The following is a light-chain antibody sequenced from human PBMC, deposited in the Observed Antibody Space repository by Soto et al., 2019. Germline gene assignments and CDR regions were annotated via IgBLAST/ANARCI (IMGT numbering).Light chain of an antibody. CDR1: QSVSSN. J-gene: IGKJ1*01. CDR2: GAS. Sequence: EIGITQSPATLSVSPGERATLSCRASQSVSSNLAWYQQKPGQAPRLLINGASTRATGIPARFSGSGSGTEFTLTISSLQSEDFAVYYCQQYNNWPPWTFGQGTKVDIK. V-gene: IGKV3-15*01. CDR3: QQYNNWPPWT.